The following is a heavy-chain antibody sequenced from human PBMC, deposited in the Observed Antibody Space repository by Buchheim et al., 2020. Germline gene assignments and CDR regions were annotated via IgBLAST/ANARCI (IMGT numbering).Heavy chain of an antibody. J-gene: IGHJ6*02. CDR1: GGSISSYY. V-gene: IGHV4-59*01. Sequence: VQLQESGPGPVKPSETLSLTCTVSGGSISSYYWSWIRQPPGKGLEWIGYIYYSGSTNYNPYLKSRVTISVDTSKIQFSLKLSSVTAADTAEYYCARRVRGLDYYYYGMDVWGQGTT. CDR3: ARRVRGLDYYYYGMDV. CDR2: IYYSGST. D-gene: IGHD1-1*01.